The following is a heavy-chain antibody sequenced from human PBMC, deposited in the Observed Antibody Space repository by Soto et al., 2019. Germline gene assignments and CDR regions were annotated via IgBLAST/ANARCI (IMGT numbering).Heavy chain of an antibody. Sequence: QVQLVQSGAEEKKPGASVKVSCKASGYTFTSYAMHWVRQAPGQRLEWMGWINAGNGNTKYSQKFQGRVTITRDTSASTAYMELSSLRSEDTAVYYCARDWYGDIYYYGMDVWGQGTTVTVSS. D-gene: IGHD3-10*01. CDR1: GYTFTSYA. J-gene: IGHJ6*02. CDR2: INAGNGNT. CDR3: ARDWYGDIYYYGMDV. V-gene: IGHV1-3*05.